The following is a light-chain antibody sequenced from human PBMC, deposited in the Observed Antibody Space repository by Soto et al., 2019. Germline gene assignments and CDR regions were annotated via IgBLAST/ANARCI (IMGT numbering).Light chain of an antibody. CDR3: QRYYSAPQT. CDR2: WAS. CDR1: QSVLYSSKNKNY. V-gene: IGKV4-1*01. J-gene: IGKJ1*01. Sequence: DIVMTQSPDSLAVALGERATINCKSSQSVLYSSKNKNYLAWYQQKPGQPPKLLIYWASTRESGVPDRFSGSGSGTDFTLTISSLQAEDVAVYYCQRYYSAPQTFGQGTKVEIK.